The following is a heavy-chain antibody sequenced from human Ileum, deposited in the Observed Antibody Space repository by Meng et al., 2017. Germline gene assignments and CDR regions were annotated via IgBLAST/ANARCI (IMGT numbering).Heavy chain of an antibody. V-gene: IGHV4-4*02. J-gene: IGHJ2*01. CDR3: ARADYVRYFDL. D-gene: IGHD3-10*02. CDR2: VYHSGST. Sequence: GQLQESGPGLVKPSETLSLTFAVSGGSIESNNWWTWICQPPGQGLEWIGEVYHSGSTHYNPSLQSRVTISIDNSKNRFSLSLNSVTAADTAIYYCARADYVRYFDLWGRGTLVTVSS. CDR1: GGSIESNNW.